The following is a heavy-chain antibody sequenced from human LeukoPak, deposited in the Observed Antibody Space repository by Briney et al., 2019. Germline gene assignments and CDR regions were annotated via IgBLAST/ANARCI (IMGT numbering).Heavy chain of an antibody. J-gene: IGHJ4*02. CDR2: VYYSGST. D-gene: IGHD5-24*01. CDR3: ARAPGDGYNWGDFDY. V-gene: IGHV4-30-4*01. Sequence: SQTLSLTCTVSGGSISSGDYYWSWIRQPPGKGLEWIGYVYYSGSTYYNPSLKSRVNISVDTSKNQFSLKLSSVTAADTAVYYCARAPGDGYNWGDFDYWGQGTLVTVSS. CDR1: GGSISSGDYY.